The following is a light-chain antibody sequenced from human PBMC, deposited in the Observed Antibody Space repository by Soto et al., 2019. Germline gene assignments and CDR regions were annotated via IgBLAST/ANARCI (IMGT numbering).Light chain of an antibody. V-gene: IGLV2-8*01. CDR1: SRDIGGYNY. Sequence: QSALTQPPSASGSPGQSVTISCTGTSRDIGGYNYVSWYQQHPGKAPKLMIYEVTKRPSGVPDRFSGSKSGNTASLTVSGLQAEDEADYYGSSQSVFGTGTKLTVL. CDR3: SSQSV. CDR2: EVT. J-gene: IGLJ1*01.